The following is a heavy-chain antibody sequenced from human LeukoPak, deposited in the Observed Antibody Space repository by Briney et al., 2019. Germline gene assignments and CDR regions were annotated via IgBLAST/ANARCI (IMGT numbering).Heavy chain of an antibody. V-gene: IGHV3-23*01. CDR1: GFTFSSHA. CDR3: AKGPYAGSIAALLTFDY. CDR2: ISGSGGST. J-gene: IGHJ4*02. D-gene: IGHD6-6*01. Sequence: GGSLRLSCAASGFTFSSHAMSWVRQAPGKGLEWVSAISGSGGSTYYADSVKGRFTISRDNSKNTLYLQMNSLRAEDTAVYYCAKGPYAGSIAALLTFDYWGQGTLVTVSS.